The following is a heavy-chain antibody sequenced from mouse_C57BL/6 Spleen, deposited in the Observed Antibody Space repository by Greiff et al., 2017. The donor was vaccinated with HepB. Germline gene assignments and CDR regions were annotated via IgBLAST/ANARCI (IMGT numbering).Heavy chain of an antibody. CDR3: ARTGYYGSSQVAY. J-gene: IGHJ3*01. D-gene: IGHD1-1*01. Sequence: QVQLQQPGAELVRPGSSVKLSCKASGYTFTSYWMPWVKQRPIQGLEWIGNIDPSDSDTHYNQKFKDKATLTVDKSSSTAYMQLSSLTSEDSAVYYCARTGYYGSSQVAYWGQGTLVTVSA. CDR2: IDPSDSDT. CDR1: GYTFTSYW. V-gene: IGHV1-52*01.